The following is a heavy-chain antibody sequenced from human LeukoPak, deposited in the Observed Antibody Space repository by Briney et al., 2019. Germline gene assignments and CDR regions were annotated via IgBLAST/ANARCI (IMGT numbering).Heavy chain of an antibody. V-gene: IGHV1-2*02. Sequence: ASVKVSCKASGYTFTDYYMHWERQAPGQGLEWMGWINPNSGGTNYAQKFQGRVTMTRDTSISTAYMELSRLRSDDTAVYYCTTDPITIFGGDYFDYWGQGTLVTVSS. J-gene: IGHJ4*02. CDR1: GYTFTDYY. D-gene: IGHD3-3*01. CDR2: INPNSGGT. CDR3: TTDPITIFGGDYFDY.